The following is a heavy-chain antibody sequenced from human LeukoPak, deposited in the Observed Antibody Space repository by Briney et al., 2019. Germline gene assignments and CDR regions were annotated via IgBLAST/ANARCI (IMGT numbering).Heavy chain of an antibody. V-gene: IGHV4-59*01. CDR1: GATNRSYH. D-gene: IGHD6-13*01. CDR2: IYYSGNT. CDR3: ARRSGVELSRHFGF. J-gene: IGHJ4*02. Sequence: SETLSFTGTVSGATNRSYHWSWIRQPPGKGLEWIGYIYYSGNTDYNPSLQSRVSISVDTSKNQFSLKLTSVTAADTAVYYCARRSGVELSRHFGFWVQGTLVTVSS.